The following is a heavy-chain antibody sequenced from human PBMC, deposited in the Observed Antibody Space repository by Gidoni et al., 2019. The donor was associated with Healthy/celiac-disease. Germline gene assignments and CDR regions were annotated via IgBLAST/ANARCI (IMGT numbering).Heavy chain of an antibody. V-gene: IGHV1-58*01. Sequence: QMQLVQSGPEVKKPGNSVKVSCKASGFTFTSYAVQWVGQARGQRLEWIGWIVVGSGNTNYAQKFQEGVNITRDMSTSPAYMELSGLRSEDTAVYYCAASLGRYWGQGTLVTVSS. CDR3: AASLGRY. CDR2: IVVGSGNT. J-gene: IGHJ4*02. CDR1: GFTFTSYA. D-gene: IGHD3-16*01.